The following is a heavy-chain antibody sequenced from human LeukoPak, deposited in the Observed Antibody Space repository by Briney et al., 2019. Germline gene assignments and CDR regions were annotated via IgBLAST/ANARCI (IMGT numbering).Heavy chain of an antibody. CDR1: GGSFSGYY. J-gene: IGHJ4*02. Sequence: KPSETLSLTCAVYGGSFSGYYWSWIRQPPGKGLEWIGEINHSGSTNYNPSLKSRVTISVDTSKNQFSLKLSSVTAADTAVYYCARSSSLLWFGELYYFDYWGQGTLVTVSS. V-gene: IGHV4-34*01. CDR3: ARSSSLLWFGELYYFDY. CDR2: INHSGST. D-gene: IGHD3-10*01.